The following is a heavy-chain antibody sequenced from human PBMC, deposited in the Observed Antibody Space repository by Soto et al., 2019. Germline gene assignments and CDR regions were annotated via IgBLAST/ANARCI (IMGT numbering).Heavy chain of an antibody. D-gene: IGHD2-15*01. CDR2: ISYSGTT. V-gene: IGHV4-59*01. Sequence: SETLSLTCTVSGGPISGYYWSWVRQPPGKGLEWIGYISYSGTTDYNPSLKSRVSISLDTSKNQFSLRLTSVTAADTAVYHCARDFDAAYAFDIWGQGTMVTVSS. CDR3: ARDFDAAYAFDI. CDR1: GGPISGYY. J-gene: IGHJ3*02.